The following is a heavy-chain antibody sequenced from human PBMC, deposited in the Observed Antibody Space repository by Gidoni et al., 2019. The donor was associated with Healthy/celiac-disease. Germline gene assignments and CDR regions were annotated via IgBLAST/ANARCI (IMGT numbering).Heavy chain of an antibody. CDR2: ISGSGGST. Sequence: EVQLLESGGGLVQPGGSLRLSCAASGFTFSSYAMSWVRQAPGKWLEWVSSISGSGGSTYYADSVKGRFTISRDNSKNTLYLQMNSLRAEDTAVYYCAKDHYYDSSGYHDYWGQGTLVTVSS. V-gene: IGHV3-23*01. D-gene: IGHD3-22*01. CDR1: GFTFSSYA. J-gene: IGHJ4*02. CDR3: AKDHYYDSSGYHDY.